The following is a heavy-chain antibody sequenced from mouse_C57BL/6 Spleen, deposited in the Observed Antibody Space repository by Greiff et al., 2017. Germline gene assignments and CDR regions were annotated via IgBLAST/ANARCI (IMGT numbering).Heavy chain of an antibody. CDR3: ERGEYDGDYLDY. J-gene: IGHJ2*01. CDR1: GFTFNTYA. Sequence: EVQLVESGGGLVQPKGSLKLSCAASGFTFNTYAMHWVRQAPGKGLEWVARIRSKSSNYATYYADSVKDRFTISRDDSESMLYLQMNNLKTEDTDMYYCERGEYDGDYLDYWGQGTTLTVSS. D-gene: IGHD2-14*01. CDR2: IRSKSSNYAT. V-gene: IGHV10-3*01.